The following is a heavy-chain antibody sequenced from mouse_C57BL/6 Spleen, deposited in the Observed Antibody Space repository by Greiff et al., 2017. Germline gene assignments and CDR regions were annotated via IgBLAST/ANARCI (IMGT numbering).Heavy chain of an antibody. V-gene: IGHV1-55*01. Sequence: QVHVKQPGAELVKPGASVKMSCKASGYTFTSYWITWVKQRPGQGLEWIGDIYPGSGSTNYNEKFKSKATLTVDTSSSTAYMQLSSLTSEDSAVYYCARSGKWLPYYAMDYWGQGTSVTVSS. D-gene: IGHD2-2*01. CDR3: ARSGKWLPYYAMDY. J-gene: IGHJ4*01. CDR1: GYTFTSYW. CDR2: IYPGSGST.